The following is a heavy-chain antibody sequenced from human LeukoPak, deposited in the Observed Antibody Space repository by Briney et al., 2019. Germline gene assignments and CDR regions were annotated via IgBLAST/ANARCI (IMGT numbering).Heavy chain of an antibody. CDR2: IGSSAKTK. CDR3: ARTMSGYSTSSSTGRKEYYYYGMDV. J-gene: IGHJ6*02. Sequence: GGSLRLSCAGSGFTFSGYEMNWVRQAPGKGLEWVSYIGSSAKTKFYADSVKGRFTISRDNAKNSLYLQMNSLRVEDTAVYYCARTMSGYSTSSSTGRKEYYYYGMDVWGQGTTVTVSS. V-gene: IGHV3-48*03. CDR1: GFTFSGYE. D-gene: IGHD6-6*01.